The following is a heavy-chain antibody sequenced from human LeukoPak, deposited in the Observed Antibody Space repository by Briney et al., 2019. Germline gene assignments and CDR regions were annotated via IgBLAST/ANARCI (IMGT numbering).Heavy chain of an antibody. D-gene: IGHD2-15*01. V-gene: IGHV4-39*07. Sequence: SETLSLTCTVPGGSISSSSYYWGWIRQPPGKGLEWIGSINYSGSTYYNPSLKSRVTISVDTSKNQFSLKLSSVTAADTAVYYCARDLDCSGGSCYPHGYWGQGTLVTVSS. J-gene: IGHJ4*02. CDR3: ARDLDCSGGSCYPHGY. CDR1: GGSISSSSYY. CDR2: INYSGST.